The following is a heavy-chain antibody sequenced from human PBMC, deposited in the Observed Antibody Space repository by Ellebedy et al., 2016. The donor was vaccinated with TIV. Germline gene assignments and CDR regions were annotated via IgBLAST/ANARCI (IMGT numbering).Heavy chain of an antibody. V-gene: IGHV4-34*01. D-gene: IGHD3-22*01. CDR2: INHSGST. Sequence: ESLKISCAASGFTVSSNYMSWVRQPPGKGLEWIGEINHSGSTNYNPSIKSRVTISVDTSKNQFSLKLSSVTAADTAVYYCARLLPRIVRGGYVDYWGQGTLVTVSS. CDR3: ARLLPRIVRGGYVDY. CDR1: GFTVSSNY. J-gene: IGHJ4*02.